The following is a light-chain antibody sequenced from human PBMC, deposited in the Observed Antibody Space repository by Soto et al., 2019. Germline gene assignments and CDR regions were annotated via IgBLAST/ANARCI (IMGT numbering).Light chain of an antibody. Sequence: QSVLTQPPSASGTPGQRVTISCSGSNSNIGNKYVYWYQQLPGTAPKLLMYRNNHRPSGVPGRFSGSKSGTSASLAISGLRSEDEADYYCDEWDDGVGGPAFGGGTKVTVL. J-gene: IGLJ3*02. CDR2: RNN. CDR1: NSNIGNKY. V-gene: IGLV1-47*01. CDR3: DEWDDGVGGPA.